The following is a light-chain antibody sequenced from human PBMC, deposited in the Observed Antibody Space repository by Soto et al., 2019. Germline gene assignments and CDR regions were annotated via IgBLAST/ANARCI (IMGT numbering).Light chain of an antibody. V-gene: IGKV3-20*01. Sequence: ETVLTQSPGTLYFSPGERATLSCRASQSVGNSHVAWYQQRRGLPPRLLIYGASNRATGIPDRFSGSGSGADFTLTISRLEPEDFAVYFCQQYGNSPPGTFDQGTRL. CDR1: QSVGNSH. CDR2: GAS. J-gene: IGKJ5*01. CDR3: QQYGNSPPGT.